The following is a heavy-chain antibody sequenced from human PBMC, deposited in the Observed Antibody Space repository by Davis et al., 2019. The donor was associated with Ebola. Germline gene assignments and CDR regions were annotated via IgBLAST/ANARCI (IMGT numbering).Heavy chain of an antibody. CDR2: FIPIFGTA. J-gene: IGHJ6*02. Sequence: SVKVPCKASGGTSSSYAISWVRQAPGQGLEWMGGFIPIFGTANYAQKFQGRVTITADESTSTAYMELSSLRSEDTAVYYCARVLSIAAAGTNVYYYYGMDVWGQGTTVTVSS. CDR1: GGTSSSYA. D-gene: IGHD6-13*01. CDR3: ARVLSIAAAGTNVYYYYGMDV. V-gene: IGHV1-69*13.